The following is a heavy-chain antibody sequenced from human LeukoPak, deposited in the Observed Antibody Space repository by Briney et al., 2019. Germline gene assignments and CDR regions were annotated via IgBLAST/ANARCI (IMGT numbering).Heavy chain of an antibody. J-gene: IGHJ4*02. CDR2: IYYSGST. CDR3: ARHLGSSSPCTD. Sequence: NASETLSLTCTVSGGSISSYYWSWIRQPPGKGLEWIGYIYYSGSTNYNPSLKSRVTISVDTSKNQFSLKLSSVTAADTAVYYCARHLGSSSPCTDWGQGTLVTVSS. D-gene: IGHD6-13*01. V-gene: IGHV4-59*08. CDR1: GGSISSYY.